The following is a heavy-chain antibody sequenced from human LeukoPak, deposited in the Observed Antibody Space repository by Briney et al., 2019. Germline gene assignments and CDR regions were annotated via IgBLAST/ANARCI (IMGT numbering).Heavy chain of an antibody. J-gene: IGHJ4*02. Sequence: PSQTLSLTCTVSGGSVSSDNYYWRWIRQPPGKGLEWIGRIYPSGSTNYNPSLKSRVTISIDTSKNQFSLKLSSVTAADTAVYYCARYFDYWGQGTLVTVSS. CDR3: ARYFDY. V-gene: IGHV4-61*02. CDR1: GGSVSSDNYY. CDR2: IYPSGST.